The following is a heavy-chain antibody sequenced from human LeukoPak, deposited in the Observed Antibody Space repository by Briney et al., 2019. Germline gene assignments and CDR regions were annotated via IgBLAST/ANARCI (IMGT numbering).Heavy chain of an antibody. CDR1: GFTFSSYA. V-gene: IGHV3-23*01. D-gene: IGHD3-10*01. Sequence: GGSLRLSCTASGFTFSSYALSWVRQAPGKGLEWVSVISNSGGSTYYADSVKGRFTISRDNSKNTLYLQMNSLRAEDTAVYYCAEGVRFGESNVDYWGQGTLVTVSS. CDR3: AEGVRFGESNVDY. CDR2: ISNSGGST. J-gene: IGHJ4*02.